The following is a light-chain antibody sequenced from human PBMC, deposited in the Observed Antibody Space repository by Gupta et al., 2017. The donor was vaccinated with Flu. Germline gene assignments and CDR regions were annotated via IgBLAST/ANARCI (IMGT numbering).Light chain of an antibody. V-gene: IGKV3-15*01. CDR1: QSISSN. Sequence: EIVITQSPDTLSVSPGERATLSCRASQSISSNLAWYQHKPGLAPRLLIFGASTRATGIADRFSASGSGTEFTLTISSLESEDFAVYYCQQYDDWPPITFGQGTRLEIK. CDR3: QQYDDWPPIT. CDR2: GAS. J-gene: IGKJ5*01.